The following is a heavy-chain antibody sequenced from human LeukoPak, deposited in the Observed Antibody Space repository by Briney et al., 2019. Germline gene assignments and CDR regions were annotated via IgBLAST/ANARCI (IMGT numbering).Heavy chain of an antibody. CDR3: AKEQDTAMAIDY. Sequence: PGGSLRLSCAASGFTFSSYGMHWVRQAPGKGLEWVAFIRYDGSNKYYADSVKGRFTTSRDNSKNTLYLQMNSLRAEDTAVYYCAKEQDTAMAIDYWGQGTLVTVSS. V-gene: IGHV3-30*02. D-gene: IGHD5-18*01. CDR2: IRYDGSNK. J-gene: IGHJ4*02. CDR1: GFTFSSYG.